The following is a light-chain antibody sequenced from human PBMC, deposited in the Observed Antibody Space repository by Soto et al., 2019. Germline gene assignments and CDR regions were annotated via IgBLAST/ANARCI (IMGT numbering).Light chain of an antibody. V-gene: IGLV7-46*01. CDR1: TGAVTGGHY. CDR3: LLSYSGPWV. Sequence: QAVVTQEPSLTVSPGGTVTLTCGSSTGAVTGGHYPYWFQQKPGQAPKTLIYDTHNKLSWTPARFSGSLLGGKAALTLSGAQPEDEADYYCLLSYSGPWVFGGGTKLTVL. CDR2: DTH. J-gene: IGLJ3*02.